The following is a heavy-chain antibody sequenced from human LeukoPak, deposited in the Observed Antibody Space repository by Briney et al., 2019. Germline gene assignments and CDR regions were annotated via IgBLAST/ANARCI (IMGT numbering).Heavy chain of an antibody. D-gene: IGHD5-18*01. CDR1: GFTFSSYG. CDR3: AKRGTVHVVDTAMAGGLSFDY. CDR2: IRYDGSNK. J-gene: IGHJ4*02. V-gene: IGHV3-30*02. Sequence: PGGSLRLSCAASGFTFSSYGMHWVRQAPGKGLEWVAFIRYDGSNKYYADSVKGRFTISRDNSKNTLYLQMNILRAEDTAVYYCAKRGTVHVVDTAMAGGLSFDYWGQGTLVTVSS.